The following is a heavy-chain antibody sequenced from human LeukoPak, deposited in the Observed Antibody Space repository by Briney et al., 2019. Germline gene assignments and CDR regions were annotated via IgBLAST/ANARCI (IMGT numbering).Heavy chain of an antibody. Sequence: SGGSXSGSXXYWGWXRQPPXXGLEWIGSIYYSGSTYYKPSLRSRVTISVDTSKNQFSLKLSSVTAADTAVYYCARDEKRYYTAMNYWGQGTLVTVSS. J-gene: IGHJ4*02. CDR2: IYYSGST. CDR1: GGSXSGSXXY. V-gene: IGHV4-39*07. CDR3: ARDEKRYYTAMNY. D-gene: IGHD5-18*01.